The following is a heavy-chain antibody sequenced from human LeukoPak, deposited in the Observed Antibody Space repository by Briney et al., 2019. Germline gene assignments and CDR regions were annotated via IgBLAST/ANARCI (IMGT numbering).Heavy chain of an antibody. V-gene: IGHV4-38-2*02. CDR3: ARSGPYYYHYLDV. D-gene: IGHD3-10*01. J-gene: IGHJ6*03. Sequence: SETLSLTCTVSGYSLTNGYYWVWIRQPPGKGLEWIGAVNHSGSTYYNPSLRSRVATSVDTSKNQFSLKLSSVTAADTAVYFCARSGPYYYHYLDVWGKGTTVTVSS. CDR2: VNHSGST. CDR1: GYSLTNGYY.